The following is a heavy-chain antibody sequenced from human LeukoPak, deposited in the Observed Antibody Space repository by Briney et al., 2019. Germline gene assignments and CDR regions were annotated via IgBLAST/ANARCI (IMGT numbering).Heavy chain of an antibody. CDR3: ARDLPALGRWSWGSTLYYYYYGMDV. J-gene: IGHJ6*02. V-gene: IGHV1-2*02. D-gene: IGHD3-16*01. CDR2: INPNSGGT. CDR1: GYTFTGYY. Sequence: ASVKVSCKASGYTFTGYYMHWVRQAPGQGLEWMGWINPNSGGTNYAQKFQGRVTMTRDTSISTAYMELSRLRSDDTAVYYCARDLPALGRWSWGSTLYYYYYGMDVWGQGTTVTVSS.